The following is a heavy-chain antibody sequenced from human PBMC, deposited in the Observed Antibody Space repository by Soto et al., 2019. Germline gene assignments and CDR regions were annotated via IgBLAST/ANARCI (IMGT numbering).Heavy chain of an antibody. J-gene: IGHJ5*02. D-gene: IGHD3-9*01. CDR3: AKDRRRVLRYSLDP. Sequence: QVQLVESGGGVVQPGRSLRLSCAASGFTFSSYGMHWVRQAPGKGLEWVAVISYDGSNKYYADSVKGRFTISRDNSKNKLYLQMNSLTAEDTAVYYCAKDRRRVLRYSLDPWGQGTLVTVSS. CDR1: GFTFSSYG. V-gene: IGHV3-30*18. CDR2: ISYDGSNK.